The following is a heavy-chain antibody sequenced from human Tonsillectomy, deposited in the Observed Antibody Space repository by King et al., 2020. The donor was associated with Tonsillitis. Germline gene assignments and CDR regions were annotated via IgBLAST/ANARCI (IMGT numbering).Heavy chain of an antibody. CDR1: GGSISSSSYY. Sequence: QLQESGPGLVKPSETLSLTCTVSGGSISSSSYYWGWIRQPPGKGLEWIGSINYSGSTYYNPSLKSRVTISVDTSKNQFSLKLSSVTAADSAGFYWTRHAREGYSSSSWFDPWRQGTLVTVSS. D-gene: IGHD6-6*01. J-gene: IGHJ5*02. CDR2: INYSGST. CDR3: TRHAREGYSSSSWFDP. V-gene: IGHV4-39*01.